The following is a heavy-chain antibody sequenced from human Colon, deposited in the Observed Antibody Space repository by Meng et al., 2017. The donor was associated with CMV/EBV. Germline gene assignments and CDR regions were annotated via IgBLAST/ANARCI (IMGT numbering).Heavy chain of an antibody. J-gene: IGHJ4*02. CDR3: AWRGNAVGFDY. CDR1: GGTFSSYA. Sequence: FKASGGTFSSYAISWVRQAPGQGLEWMGGIIPIFGTANYAQKFQGRVTITTDESTSTAYMELSSLRSEDTAVYYCAWRGNAVGFDYWGQGTLVTVSS. D-gene: IGHD4-23*01. CDR2: IIPIFGTA. V-gene: IGHV1-69*05.